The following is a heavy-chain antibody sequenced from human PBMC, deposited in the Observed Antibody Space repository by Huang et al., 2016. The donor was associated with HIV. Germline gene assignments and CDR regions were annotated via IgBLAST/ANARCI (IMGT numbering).Heavy chain of an antibody. CDR2: ISYDDGRTT. CDR3: ARDVLRGLGYFDV. V-gene: IGHV3-30*04. CDR1: GFTFSNYP. J-gene: IGHJ2*01. Sequence: QVQLVESGGGVVQPGGSLRLACAASGFTFSNYPMHWVRQAPGKGLEVGAVISYDDGRTTYFADSVKGRFTISRDNSKNTVYLQMSSLRADDTAVFYCARDVLRGLGYFDVWGRGTLVTVSS. D-gene: IGHD4-17*01.